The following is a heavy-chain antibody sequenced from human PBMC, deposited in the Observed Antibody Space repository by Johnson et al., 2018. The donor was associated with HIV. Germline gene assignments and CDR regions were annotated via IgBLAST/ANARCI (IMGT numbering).Heavy chain of an antibody. CDR2: LYSDGRT. CDR1: GFTVSSTY. CDR3: AKDLLGGNKGLDAFDI. Sequence: EVQLVESGGDLIQPGGSLRLSCAASGFTVSSTYMSWVRQAPGKGLEWLSVLYSDGRTYYADSVKGRFTISRDGSKNTLFLQMNSLRAEDTALYYCAKDLLGGNKGLDAFDIWGKGKMVTVSS. J-gene: IGHJ3*02. D-gene: IGHD4-23*01. V-gene: IGHV3-53*01.